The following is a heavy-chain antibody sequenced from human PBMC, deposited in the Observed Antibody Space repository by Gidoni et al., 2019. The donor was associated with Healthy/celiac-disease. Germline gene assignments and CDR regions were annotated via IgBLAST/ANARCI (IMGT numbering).Heavy chain of an antibody. J-gene: IGHJ4*02. CDR1: GFTFRSYA. D-gene: IGHD6-13*01. CDR3: AAETSLAAAGPFDY. Sequence: QVQLVESGGGVVQPGRSLRLSCAASGFTFRSYAMHWVRQAPGKGLEWVAVISYDGSNKYYADSVKGRFTISRDNSKNTLYLQMNSLRAEDTAVYYCAAETSLAAAGPFDYWGQGTLVTVSS. CDR2: ISYDGSNK. V-gene: IGHV3-30-3*01.